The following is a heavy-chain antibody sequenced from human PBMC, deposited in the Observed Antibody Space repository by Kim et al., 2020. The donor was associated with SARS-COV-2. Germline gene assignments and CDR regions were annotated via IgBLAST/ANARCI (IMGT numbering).Heavy chain of an antibody. D-gene: IGHD3-3*01. CDR2: IYYSGST. J-gene: IGHJ5*02. CDR1: GGSISSGGYY. Sequence: SETLSLTCTVSGGSISSGGYYWSWIRQHQGKGWEWLVYIYYSGSTYYNPSLKSRVTISVDTSKNQFSLKLSSVTAADTAVYSCGRALGVTIFGVSIINWFDPWGQGTLVTVSS. CDR3: GRALGVTIFGVSIINWFDP. V-gene: IGHV4-31*03.